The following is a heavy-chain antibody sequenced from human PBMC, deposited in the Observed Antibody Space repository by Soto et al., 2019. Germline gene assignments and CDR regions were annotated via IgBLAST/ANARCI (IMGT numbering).Heavy chain of an antibody. J-gene: IGHJ4*02. CDR2: INHSGST. V-gene: IGHV4-34*01. Sequence: KTSETLSLTCAVYGGSFSGYYWSWIRQPPGKGLEWIGEINHSGSTNYNPSLKSRVTISVDTSKNQFSLKLSSVTAADTAVYYCARTRPAMVRGEKRPGSDYWGQGTLVTVSS. CDR3: ARTRPAMVRGEKRPGSDY. D-gene: IGHD3-10*01. CDR1: GGSFSGYY.